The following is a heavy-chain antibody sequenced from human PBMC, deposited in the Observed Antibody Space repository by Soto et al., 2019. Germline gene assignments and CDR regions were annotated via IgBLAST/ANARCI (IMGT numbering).Heavy chain of an antibody. Sequence: EVQLVESGGGLVQPGGSLKLSCAVSGFTFSGSAMHWVRQASGKGLEWVGRIRSKTNTYATAYAASVKGRFTTSRDDSKNTAYPKMHSLKTEATAGYYFTRGYGGSVREYWGQRNLVTVPS. D-gene: IGHD4-17*01. CDR3: TRGYGGSVREY. CDR2: IRSKTNTYAT. V-gene: IGHV3-73*01. CDR1: GFTFSGSA. J-gene: IGHJ4*02.